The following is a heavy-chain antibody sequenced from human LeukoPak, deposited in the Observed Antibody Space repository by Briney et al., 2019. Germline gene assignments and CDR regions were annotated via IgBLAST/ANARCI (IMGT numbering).Heavy chain of an antibody. J-gene: IGHJ3*02. CDR3: ASLTLSIVGATHAFDI. Sequence: GSLRLSCAASGFTFSSYGMHWVRQAPGKGLEWVAFIRYDGSNKYYADSVKGRFTISRDNSKNQLYLQMNSLRAEDTAVYYCASLTLSIVGATHAFDIWGQGTMVTVST. CDR1: GFTFSSYG. CDR2: IRYDGSNK. V-gene: IGHV3-30*02. D-gene: IGHD1-26*01.